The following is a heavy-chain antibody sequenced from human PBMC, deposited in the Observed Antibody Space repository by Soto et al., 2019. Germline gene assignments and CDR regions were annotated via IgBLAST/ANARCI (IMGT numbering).Heavy chain of an antibody. CDR3: ATNYDILTGYYKFYY. CDR2: IYHSGST. CDR1: GGSISSSNW. D-gene: IGHD3-9*01. J-gene: IGHJ4*02. V-gene: IGHV4-4*02. Sequence: QVQLQESGPGLVKPSGTLSLICAVSGGSISSSNWWSWVRQPPGKGLEWIGEIYHSGSTNYNPSPKSRVTISVDKSKNQFSLKLSSVTAADTAVYYCATNYDILTGYYKFYYWGQGTLVTVSS.